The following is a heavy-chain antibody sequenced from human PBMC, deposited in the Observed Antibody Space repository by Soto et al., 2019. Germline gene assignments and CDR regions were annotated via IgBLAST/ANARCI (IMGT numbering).Heavy chain of an antibody. CDR2: IIPIIRVT. CDR3: ARESLGAKGADH. J-gene: IGHJ4*02. Sequence: QVQLVQSGAEVKRPGSSVKVSCESSGDTFNSYLISWVRQAPGQGLEWMGGIIPIIRVTHYAQRFQGRVTISALSSTGTAYMELTNLGLEDTALYYCARESLGAKGADHWGQGTLVTVSS. CDR1: GDTFNSYL. D-gene: IGHD7-27*01. V-gene: IGHV1-69*17.